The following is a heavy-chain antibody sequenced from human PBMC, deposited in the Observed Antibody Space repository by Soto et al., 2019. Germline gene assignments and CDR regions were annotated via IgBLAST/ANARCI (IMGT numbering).Heavy chain of an antibody. Sequence: SVKVSCKASGGTFSSYAISWVRQAPGQGLEWMGGIIPIFGTANYAQKFQGRVTITADESTSTAYMELSSLRSEDTAVYYCARFKSGWYYFDYWGQGTLVTVSS. D-gene: IGHD6-19*01. CDR1: GGTFSSYA. CDR3: ARFKSGWYYFDY. CDR2: IIPIFGTA. V-gene: IGHV1-69*13. J-gene: IGHJ4*02.